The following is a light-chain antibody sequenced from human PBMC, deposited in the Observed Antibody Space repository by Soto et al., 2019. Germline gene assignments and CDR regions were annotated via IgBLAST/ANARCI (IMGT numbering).Light chain of an antibody. CDR1: SSDVGGYNY. J-gene: IGLJ2*01. CDR3: SSYASSRDVF. CDR2: EVT. Sequence: QSALTQPASVSGSPGQSITISCTGTSSDVGGYNYVSWYQQHPGNAPKLMIYEVTNRPSGVSNRFSGSKSGNTASLTISGLQAEDEADYYCSSYASSRDVFFGGGTKLTVL. V-gene: IGLV2-14*01.